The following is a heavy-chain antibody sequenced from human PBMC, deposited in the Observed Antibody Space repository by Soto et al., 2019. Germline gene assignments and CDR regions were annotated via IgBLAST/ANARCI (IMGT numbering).Heavy chain of an antibody. J-gene: IGHJ4*02. Sequence: QITLKESGPTLVKPTQTLTLTCTFSGFSLSTSGVGVGWIRQPPGKALEWLALIYWDDDKRYSPSLKSRLTITKDTSKNQVVLTMTNMDPVDTATYYCAHLLWEGYCSGGSCYSFDYWGQGTLVTVSS. CDR3: AHLLWEGYCSGGSCYSFDY. D-gene: IGHD2-15*01. CDR2: IYWDDDK. CDR1: GFSLSTSGVG. V-gene: IGHV2-5*02.